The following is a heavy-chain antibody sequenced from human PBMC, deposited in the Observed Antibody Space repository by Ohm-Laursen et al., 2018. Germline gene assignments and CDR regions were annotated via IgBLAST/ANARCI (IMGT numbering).Heavy chain of an antibody. V-gene: IGHV4-4*07. D-gene: IGHD3-10*01. CDR3: ASRPPGLWFGPFDP. J-gene: IGHJ5*02. CDR1: GGSISSYY. CDR2: IYISGST. Sequence: TLSLTCAVSGGSISSYYWSWIRQPAGKGLEWIGRIYISGSTNHNPSLKSRVTMSVDTSKNQFSLKLSSVTAADTAVYYCASRPPGLWFGPFDPWGQGTLVTVSS.